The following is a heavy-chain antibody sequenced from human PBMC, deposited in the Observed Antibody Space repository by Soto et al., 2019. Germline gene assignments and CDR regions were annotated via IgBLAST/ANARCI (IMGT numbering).Heavy chain of an antibody. Sequence: EVQLLESGGGLVQPGGSLRLSCAASGFTFSSYAMSWVRQAPGKGLEWVSTISSSGGSTYYADSVKGRFTIPRDNSKNTLYLQMNSLRAEVTAVYYCAKSPHDYSHDYWGQGTLVTVSS. J-gene: IGHJ4*02. CDR1: GFTFSSYA. CDR2: ISSSGGST. CDR3: AKSPHDYSHDY. D-gene: IGHD4-17*01. V-gene: IGHV3-23*01.